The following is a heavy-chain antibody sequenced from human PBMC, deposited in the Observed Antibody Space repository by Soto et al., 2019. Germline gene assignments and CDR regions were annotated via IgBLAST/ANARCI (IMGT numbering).Heavy chain of an antibody. Sequence: KPSETLSLTCAVYGGSFSGYYWSWIRQPPGKGLEWIGEINHSGSTNYNPSLKSRVTISVDTSKNQFSLKLSSVTAADTAVYYCARVRGYSYGLDPRRTFNYWGQGTLVTSPQ. CDR1: GGSFSGYY. CDR3: ARVRGYSYGLDPRRTFNY. V-gene: IGHV4-34*01. CDR2: INHSGST. J-gene: IGHJ4*02. D-gene: IGHD5-18*01.